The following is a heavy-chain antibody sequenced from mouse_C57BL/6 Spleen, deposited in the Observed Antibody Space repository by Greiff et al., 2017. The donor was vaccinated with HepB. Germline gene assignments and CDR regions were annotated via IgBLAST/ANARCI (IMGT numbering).Heavy chain of an antibody. V-gene: IGHV5-17*01. J-gene: IGHJ4*01. CDR2: ISSGSSTI. Sequence: EVMLVESGGGLVKPGGSLKLSCAASGFTFSDYGMHWVRQAPEKGLEWVAYISSGSSTIYYADTVNGRFTISRDNAKNTLFLQMTSLRSEDTAMYYCARAYYSKGGYAMDYWGQGTSVTVSS. CDR3: ARAYYSKGGYAMDY. D-gene: IGHD2-5*01. CDR1: GFTFSDYG.